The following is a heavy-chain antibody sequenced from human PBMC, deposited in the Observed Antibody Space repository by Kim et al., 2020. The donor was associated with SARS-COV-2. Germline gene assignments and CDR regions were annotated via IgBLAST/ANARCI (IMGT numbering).Heavy chain of an antibody. CDR3: ARVLRRTRSIAAAYFDY. V-gene: IGHV4-34*01. Sequence: SETLSLTCAVYGGSFSGYYWSWIRQPPGKGLEWIGEINHSGSTNYNPSLKSRVTISVDTSKNQFSLKLSSVTAADTAVYYCARVLRRTRSIAAAYFDYWGQGTLVTVSS. CDR2: INHSGST. CDR1: GGSFSGYY. D-gene: IGHD6-13*01. J-gene: IGHJ4*02.